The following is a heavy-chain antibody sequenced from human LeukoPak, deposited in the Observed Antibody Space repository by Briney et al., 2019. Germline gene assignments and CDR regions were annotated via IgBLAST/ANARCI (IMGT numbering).Heavy chain of an antibody. CDR2: INHSGST. CDR3: ARRQNWNYDY. J-gene: IGHJ4*02. V-gene: IGHV4-34*01. Sequence: SETLSLTCAVYGGSFSGYYWSWIRQPPGKGLEWIGEINHSGSTNYNPSLKSRVTISLDTSKNQFSLKLSSVTAADTAVYYCARRQNWNYDYWGQGTLVTVSS. D-gene: IGHD1-7*01. CDR1: GGSFSGYY.